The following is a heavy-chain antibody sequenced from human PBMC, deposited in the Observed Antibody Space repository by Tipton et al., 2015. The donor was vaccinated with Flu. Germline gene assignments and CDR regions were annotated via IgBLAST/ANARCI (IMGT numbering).Heavy chain of an antibody. J-gene: IGHJ5*01. Sequence: TLSLTCSVSGGSISSSSHYWGWIRQSPGRGLEWVGSIYYTGYPYHNPSLKSRLAMSTDTSKIQFSLRLSSMTAADTAVYYCAKVKFGWVESWAQGILVTVSS. CDR1: GGSISSSSHY. D-gene: IGHD3-16*01. V-gene: IGHV4-39*07. CDR3: AKVKFGWVES. CDR2: IYYTGYP.